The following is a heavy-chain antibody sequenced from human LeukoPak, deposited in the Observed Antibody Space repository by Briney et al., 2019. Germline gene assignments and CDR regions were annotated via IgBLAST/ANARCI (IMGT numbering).Heavy chain of an antibody. Sequence: GGSLRLSCEASGFTFETSSMNWVRQAPGKGLEWVSHVSYSSSVIFYSDSVKGRFTISRDNAKTSLYLQMDSLRAEDTVIYYCAKDARETTGYPAFDHWGRGTLVTVSS. CDR1: GFTFETSS. V-gene: IGHV3-48*01. CDR2: VSYSSSVI. D-gene: IGHD3-9*01. CDR3: AKDARETTGYPAFDH. J-gene: IGHJ4*02.